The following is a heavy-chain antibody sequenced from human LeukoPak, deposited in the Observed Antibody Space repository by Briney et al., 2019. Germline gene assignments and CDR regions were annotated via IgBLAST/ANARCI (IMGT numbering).Heavy chain of an antibody. Sequence: GGSLRLSCAASGFTFSSYEMNWVRQAPGKGLEWVSYISSSGSNIYYADSVKGRFTISRDNAKNSLYLQMNSLRAEDTAVYYCAKDLRDGYNYWNYFDYWGQGTLVTVSS. V-gene: IGHV3-48*03. CDR3: AKDLRDGYNYWNYFDY. D-gene: IGHD5-24*01. CDR1: GFTFSSYE. J-gene: IGHJ4*02. CDR2: ISSSGSNI.